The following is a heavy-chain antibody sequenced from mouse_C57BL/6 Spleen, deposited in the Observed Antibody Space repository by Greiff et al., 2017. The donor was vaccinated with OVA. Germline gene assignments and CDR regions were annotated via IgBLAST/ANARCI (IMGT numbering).Heavy chain of an antibody. CDR3: ARVDGSWFAY. J-gene: IGHJ3*01. V-gene: IGHV5-16*01. CDR1: GFTFSDYY. D-gene: IGHD2-3*01. CDR2: INSDGSST. Sequence: DVQLQESEGGLVQPGSSMKLSCTASGFTFSDYYMAWVRQVPEKGLEWIANINSDGSSTYYLDSLKSRFTLTRDNAKNILYLQMSSLKSEDTATYYCARVDGSWFAYWGQGTLVTVSA.